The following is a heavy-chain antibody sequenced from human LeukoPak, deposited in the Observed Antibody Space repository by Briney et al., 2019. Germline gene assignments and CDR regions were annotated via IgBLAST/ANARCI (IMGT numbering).Heavy chain of an antibody. D-gene: IGHD6-19*01. Sequence: LETLSLTCTVSGGSISSYYWSWIRQPPGKGLEWIGYIYYSGSTNYNPSLKSRVTISVDTSKNQFSLKLSSVTAADTAVYYCARVSSGWYGGFDYWGQGTLVTVSS. V-gene: IGHV4-59*01. J-gene: IGHJ4*02. CDR1: GGSISSYY. CDR2: IYYSGST. CDR3: ARVSSGWYGGFDY.